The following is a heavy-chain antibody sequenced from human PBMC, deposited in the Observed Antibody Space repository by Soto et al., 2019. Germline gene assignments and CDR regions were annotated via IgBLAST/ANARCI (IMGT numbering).Heavy chain of an antibody. V-gene: IGHV4-59*08. J-gene: IGHJ4*02. Sequence: PSETLSLTCTVSGGSISSYYWSWIRQPPGKGLEWIGYIYYSGSTNYSPSLKSRVTISVDTSKNQFSLKLSSVTAADTAVYYCARHENGWLLRFDYWGQGTLVTVSS. CDR1: GGSISSYY. CDR3: ARHENGWLLRFDY. CDR2: IYYSGST. D-gene: IGHD3-9*01.